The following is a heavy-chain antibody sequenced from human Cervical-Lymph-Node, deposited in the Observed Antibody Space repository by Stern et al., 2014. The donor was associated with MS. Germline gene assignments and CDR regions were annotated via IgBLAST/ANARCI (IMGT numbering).Heavy chain of an antibody. D-gene: IGHD2-2*02. Sequence: EVQLEESGGGLVQPGRSLRLSCAASGFSFKDYAMHWVRQAPGKGLEWVSGVSWDSANIGYADSVKGRFTISRDNANNSLYLQMNSLRSEDTAVYYCAKDIGYTSTRGGMDVWGQGTTVTVSS. CDR2: VSWDSANI. J-gene: IGHJ6*02. CDR3: AKDIGYTSTRGGMDV. V-gene: IGHV3-9*01. CDR1: GFSFKDYA.